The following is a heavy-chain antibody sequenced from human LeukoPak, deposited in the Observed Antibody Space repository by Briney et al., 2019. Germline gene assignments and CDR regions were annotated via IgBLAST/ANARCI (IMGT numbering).Heavy chain of an antibody. D-gene: IGHD4-11*01. Sequence: SETLSLTCTVSGGSISSYYWSWIRQPPGKGLEWIGHMYYSWSTNYNPSLTRRVTISVDTSKNQFSLKQSSVTAADTAVYYCASRRIGYSIFDYWGQGTLVTVSS. CDR1: GGSISSYY. J-gene: IGHJ4*02. V-gene: IGHV4-59*01. CDR2: MYYSWST. CDR3: ASRRIGYSIFDY.